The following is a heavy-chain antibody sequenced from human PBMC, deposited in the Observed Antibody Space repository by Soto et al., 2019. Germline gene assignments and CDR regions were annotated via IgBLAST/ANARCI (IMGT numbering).Heavy chain of an antibody. Sequence: QVQLVQSGAEVKKPGSSVKVSCKASGGTFSSYAISWVRQAPGQGLEWMGGIIPIFGTANYAQKFQGRVRIPAAESTSTAYMELSSLRSEDTAVYYCARVRVRFVEWLGSEGWGQGTLVTVSS. J-gene: IGHJ4*02. D-gene: IGHD3-3*01. V-gene: IGHV1-69*12. CDR3: ARVRVRFVEWLGSEG. CDR2: IIPIFGTA. CDR1: GGTFSSYA.